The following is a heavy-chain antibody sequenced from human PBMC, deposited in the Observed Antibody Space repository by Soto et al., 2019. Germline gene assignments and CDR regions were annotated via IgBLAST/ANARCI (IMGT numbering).Heavy chain of an antibody. J-gene: IGHJ4*02. CDR2: IYYSGST. D-gene: IGHD3-10*01. Sequence: QVQLQESGPGLVKPSETLSLTCSVSGVSIRTYYWSWIRQSPGKGLEWIGYIYYSGSTNYNPALRSRVTISVDTSKNQFSLKLSSVTAADTAIYYCASSDYYGSGRSWGQGTLVTVSS. CDR3: ASSDYYGSGRS. V-gene: IGHV4-59*01. CDR1: GVSIRTYY.